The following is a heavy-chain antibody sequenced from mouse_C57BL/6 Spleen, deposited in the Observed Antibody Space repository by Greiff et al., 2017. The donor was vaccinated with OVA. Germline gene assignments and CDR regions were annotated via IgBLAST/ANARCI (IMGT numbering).Heavy chain of an antibody. V-gene: IGHV14-4*01. Sequence: VQLQQSGAELVRPGASVKLSCTASGFTIKDDYMHWVKQRPEQGLEWIGWIDPENGDTEYASKFQGKATITADTSSNTAYLQLSSLTSEDTAVYYCTRTGTSYFDYWGQGTTLTVSS. D-gene: IGHD4-1*01. CDR2: IDPENGDT. CDR1: GFTIKDDY. CDR3: TRTGTSYFDY. J-gene: IGHJ2*01.